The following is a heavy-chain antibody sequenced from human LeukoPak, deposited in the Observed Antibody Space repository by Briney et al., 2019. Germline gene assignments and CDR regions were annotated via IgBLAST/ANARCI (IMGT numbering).Heavy chain of an antibody. CDR1: GGSFSGYY. Sequence: SETVSLTCAVYGGSFSGYYWSWIRQPPGKGLEWIGEINHSGSTNYNPSLKSRVTISVDTSKNQFSLKLSSVTAADTAVYYCARGPTSLITIFGVVSNRHDAFDIWGQGTMVTVSS. CDR2: INHSGST. J-gene: IGHJ3*02. CDR3: ARGPTSLITIFGVVSNRHDAFDI. V-gene: IGHV4-34*01. D-gene: IGHD3-3*01.